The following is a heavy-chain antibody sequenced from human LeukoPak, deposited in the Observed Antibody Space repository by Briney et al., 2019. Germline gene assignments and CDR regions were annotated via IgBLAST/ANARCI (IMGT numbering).Heavy chain of an antibody. CDR3: ARDRPYYDILTGLEYNWFDP. CDR1: GYTFTSYY. CDR2: INPSGGST. D-gene: IGHD3-9*01. Sequence: GASVKVSCKASGYTFTSYYMHWVRQAPGQGLEWMGIINPSGGSTSYAQKFQGRVTMTRDTSTSTVYMELSSLRSEDTAEYYCARDRPYYDILTGLEYNWFDPWGQGTLVTVSS. J-gene: IGHJ5*02. V-gene: IGHV1-46*01.